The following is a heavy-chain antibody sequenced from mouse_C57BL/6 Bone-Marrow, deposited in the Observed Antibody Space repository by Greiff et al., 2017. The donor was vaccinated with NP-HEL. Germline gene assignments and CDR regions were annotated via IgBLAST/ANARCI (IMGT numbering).Heavy chain of an antibody. V-gene: IGHV6-6*01. D-gene: IGHD2-1*01. CDR3: TPFYCGNYVYAMDY. CDR2: IRNKANNHAS. Sequence: EVKLVESGGGLVQPGGSMKLSCAASGFTFSDAWMDWVRQSPEKGLEWVAEIRNKANNHASYYAETVKGRFTISRDDSKSSVYLKMNSLRAEDTDIYYCTPFYCGNYVYAMDYWGQGTSVTVSS. CDR1: GFTFSDAW. J-gene: IGHJ4*01.